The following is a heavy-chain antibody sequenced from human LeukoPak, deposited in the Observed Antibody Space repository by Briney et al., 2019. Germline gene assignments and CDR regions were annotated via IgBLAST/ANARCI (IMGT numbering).Heavy chain of an antibody. CDR1: GGSFSGYY. Sequence: SETLSLTCAVYGGSFSGYYWSWIRQPPGKGLEWIGGINHSGSTNYNPSLKSRVTISVDTSKNQFSLKLSSVTAADTAVYYCARRRGYSYGPNTYYYYYMDVWGKGTTVTVSS. J-gene: IGHJ6*03. CDR3: ARRRGYSYGPNTYYYYYMDV. V-gene: IGHV4-34*01. CDR2: INHSGST. D-gene: IGHD5-18*01.